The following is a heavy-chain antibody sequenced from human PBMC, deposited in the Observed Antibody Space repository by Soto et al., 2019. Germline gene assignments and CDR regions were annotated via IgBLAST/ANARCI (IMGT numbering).Heavy chain of an antibody. Sequence: QVQLVQSGAEVKKPGASVKVSCKVSGYTLTELSMHWVRQAPGKGLEWMGGFDPEDGETIYAQKFQGRVTMTEDTSTDKAYMELSSLRSEDTAVYYCATRNPGQYYYDSSGHRGAFDIWGQGTMVTVSS. D-gene: IGHD3-22*01. CDR2: FDPEDGET. J-gene: IGHJ3*02. CDR3: ATRNPGQYYYDSSGHRGAFDI. V-gene: IGHV1-24*01. CDR1: GYTLTELS.